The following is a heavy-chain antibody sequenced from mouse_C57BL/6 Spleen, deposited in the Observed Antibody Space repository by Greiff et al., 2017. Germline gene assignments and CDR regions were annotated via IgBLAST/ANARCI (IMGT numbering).Heavy chain of an antibody. CDR1: GYTFTSYW. D-gene: IGHD1-1*01. Sequence: QVQLQQSGAELVMPGASVKLSCKASGYTFTSYWMHWVKQRPGQGLEWIGEIDPSDSYTNYNQKFKGKSTLTVDKSSSTAYMQLSSLTSEDSAVYYCVVGDYAMDYWGQGTSVTVSS. V-gene: IGHV1-69*01. CDR3: VVGDYAMDY. CDR2: IDPSDSYT. J-gene: IGHJ4*01.